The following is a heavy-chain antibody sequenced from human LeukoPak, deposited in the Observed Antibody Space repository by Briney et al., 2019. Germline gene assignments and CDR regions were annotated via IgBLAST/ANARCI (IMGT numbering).Heavy chain of an antibody. D-gene: IGHD2-8*01. Sequence: SETLSLTCTVSGYSISSGYYWGWIRQPPGKGLEWIGSIYHSGSTYYNPSLKSRVTMSVDTSKNQFSLKLTSVTAADTAVYYCARVSRWYYFDYWGQGTLVTVSS. V-gene: IGHV4-38-2*02. CDR2: IYHSGST. CDR3: ARVSRWYYFDY. CDR1: GYSISSGYY. J-gene: IGHJ4*02.